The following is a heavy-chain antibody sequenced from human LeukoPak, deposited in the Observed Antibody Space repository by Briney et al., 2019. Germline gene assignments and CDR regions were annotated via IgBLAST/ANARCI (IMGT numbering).Heavy chain of an antibody. CDR1: GGSISGGSFY. J-gene: IGHJ4*02. Sequence: SETLSLTCTVSGGSISGGSFYWTWIRQPAGKGLEWIGRIYASGSTNYNSSLKSRVTISVDRSKNQFSLKLSSVTAADTAVYYCARALGATIDYWGQGTLVTVSS. V-gene: IGHV4-61*02. CDR3: ARALGATIDY. CDR2: IYASGST. D-gene: IGHD1-26*01.